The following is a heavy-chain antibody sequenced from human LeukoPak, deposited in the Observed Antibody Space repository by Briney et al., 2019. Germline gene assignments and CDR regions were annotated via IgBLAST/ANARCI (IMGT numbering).Heavy chain of an antibody. CDR1: GGSISSGSYY. J-gene: IGHJ4*02. V-gene: IGHV4-61*02. D-gene: IGHD4-17*01. Sequence: PSQTLSLTCTVSGGSISSGSYYWSRIRPPAGQGLDWVGRIYTSGSTNYNPSLKTRITIDVYTYKNQFPLKLNSVTAADTAVYYCARDHDGDYWYYFDYWGQGTLVSVSS. CDR3: ARDHDGDYWYYFDY. CDR2: IYTSGST.